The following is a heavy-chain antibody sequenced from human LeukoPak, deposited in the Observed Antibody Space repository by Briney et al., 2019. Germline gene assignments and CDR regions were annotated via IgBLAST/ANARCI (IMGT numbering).Heavy chain of an antibody. D-gene: IGHD3-10*01. CDR2: IYQSGST. Sequence: PSQTLSLTCTVSGGSISSGGYYWSWIRQHPGKGLEWIGYIYQSGSTYYNPSLKSRVTISVDRSKNEFSLKLSSVTAADTAVYYCARDYFGSGCFDPWGQGTLVTVSS. J-gene: IGHJ5*02. CDR1: GGSISSGGYY. V-gene: IGHV4-30-2*01. CDR3: ARDYFGSGCFDP.